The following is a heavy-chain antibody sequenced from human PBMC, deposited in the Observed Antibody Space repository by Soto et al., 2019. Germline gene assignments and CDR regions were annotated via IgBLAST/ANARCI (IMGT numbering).Heavy chain of an antibody. Sequence: QVQLQESGPRLVKPSQTLSLTCTVSGGSISNSDYYWTWIRQPPGQGLEWIGYIYSSGATSYNPSLESRVIISGDASKNPFSQRLSSVTAADTAVYYCARDRGSAYDSTSGYYYYWGQGPLVTVSS. D-gene: IGHD3-22*01. V-gene: IGHV4-30-4*01. CDR3: ARDRGSAYDSTSGYYYY. J-gene: IGHJ4*02. CDR2: IYSSGAT. CDR1: GGSISNSDYY.